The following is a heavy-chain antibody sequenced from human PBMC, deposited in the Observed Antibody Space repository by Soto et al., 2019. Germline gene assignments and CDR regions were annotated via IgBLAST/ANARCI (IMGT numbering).Heavy chain of an antibody. CDR2: IRGDGGSAYSTTT. CDR3: ARDGPGFVLTGYFHFDY. V-gene: IGHV3-23*04. J-gene: IGHJ4*02. CDR1: GFTFSNYA. D-gene: IGHD3-9*01. Sequence: EVQLVESGGGLVQPGGSLKLSCAASGFTFSNYAMNWVRQAPGKGLEWVSTIRGDGGSAYSTTTFYAGSVKGRFTISRDNPKNPLYLQMDSPRADDTAIYYCARDGPGFVLTGYFHFDYWGQGTLVAVSS.